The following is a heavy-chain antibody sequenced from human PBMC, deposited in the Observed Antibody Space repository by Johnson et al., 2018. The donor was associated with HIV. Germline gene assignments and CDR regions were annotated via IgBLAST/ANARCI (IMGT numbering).Heavy chain of an antibody. Sequence: QVQLVESGGGVVQPGGSLRLSCAASGFTFSTHGMNWVRQAPGRGLEWVAFISYDGSNKYYADSVKGRFTISRDNSKNTLYLQMNSLRAEDTAVYYCARENWGQRMNAFDIWGQGTMVTVSS. CDR3: ARENWGQRMNAFDI. CDR1: GFTFSTHG. J-gene: IGHJ3*02. V-gene: IGHV3-30*03. CDR2: ISYDGSNK. D-gene: IGHD7-27*01.